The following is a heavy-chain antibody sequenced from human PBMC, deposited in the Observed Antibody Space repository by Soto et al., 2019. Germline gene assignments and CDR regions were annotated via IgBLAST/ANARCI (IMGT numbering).Heavy chain of an antibody. Sequence: GGSLRLSCAASGFTFSSYNMNWVRQAPGKGLEWVSAISGSGGSTYYADSVKGRFTISRDNSKNTLYLQMNSLRAEDTAVYYCAKAPILGYCSGGSCLNWFDPWGQGTLVTVSS. CDR1: GFTFSSYN. J-gene: IGHJ5*02. CDR3: AKAPILGYCSGGSCLNWFDP. D-gene: IGHD2-15*01. CDR2: ISGSGGST. V-gene: IGHV3-23*01.